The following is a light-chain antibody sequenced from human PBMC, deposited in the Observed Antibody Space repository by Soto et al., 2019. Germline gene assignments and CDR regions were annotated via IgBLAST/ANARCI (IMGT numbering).Light chain of an antibody. Sequence: DIQMTQSPSTLSGSVGDRVTITCGASQTISSWLAWYQQKTGQAPKLLIYKASTLKSGVPSRLRGSGYGTELTLTISSLKTDDFATYYCQHYNSYSEAFGHGTQVDIK. CDR1: QTISSW. J-gene: IGKJ1*01. V-gene: IGKV1-5*03. CDR3: QHYNSYSEA. CDR2: KAS.